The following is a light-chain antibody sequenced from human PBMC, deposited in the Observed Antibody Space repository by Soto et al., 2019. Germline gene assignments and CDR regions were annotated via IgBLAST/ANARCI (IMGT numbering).Light chain of an antibody. J-gene: IGLJ1*01. CDR3: SSYTTIFTYV. CDR1: SSNIGAGFD. V-gene: IGLV1-40*01. CDR2: SNT. Sequence: QSVLTQPPSVSGAPGQTVTISCTGSSSNIGAGFDVHWYQQLPGTAPKLVLYSNTARPSGISNRFSGSKSGNTASLTISGLQAEDEADYYCSSYTTIFTYVFGTGTKVTV.